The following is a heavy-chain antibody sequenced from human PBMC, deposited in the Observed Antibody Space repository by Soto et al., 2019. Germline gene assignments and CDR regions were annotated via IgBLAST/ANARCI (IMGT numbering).Heavy chain of an antibody. Sequence: QVQMVQSGAEVKKPGASVKVSCKASGYTFTNYYMHWVRQAPGQGLEWVGRIIPSDGSTHYAQKFQGRVIMTRDTFTSTVYMDLNSLRSEDSAVYYCARGGPELATIGSFDYWGQGTLVTVSS. J-gene: IGHJ4*02. CDR2: IIPSDGST. CDR3: ARGGPELATIGSFDY. CDR1: GYTFTNYY. D-gene: IGHD5-12*01. V-gene: IGHV1-46*01.